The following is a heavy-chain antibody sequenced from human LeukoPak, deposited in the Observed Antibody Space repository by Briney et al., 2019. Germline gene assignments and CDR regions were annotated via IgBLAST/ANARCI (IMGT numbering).Heavy chain of an antibody. J-gene: IGHJ4*02. CDR2: ISGSGSTI. CDR3: ARSWGVVAFDY. D-gene: IGHD3-16*01. V-gene: IGHV3-11*04. CDR1: GFNFGDYY. Sequence: KPGGPLRLSCAASGFNFGDYYMSWIRQAPGKGLEWLTHISGSGSTIQYADSVKGRFIISRDNAENSLYLQMNSLRGEDTAVYYCARSWGVVAFDYWGQGTLVTVTS.